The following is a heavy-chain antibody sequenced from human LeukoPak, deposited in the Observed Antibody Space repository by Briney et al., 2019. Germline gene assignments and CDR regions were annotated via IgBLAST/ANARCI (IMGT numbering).Heavy chain of an antibody. CDR1: GFTFSSYA. Sequence: PGGSLRLSCAASGFTFSSYAMHWVRQAPGKGLEWVAVISYDGSNKYYADSVKGRFTISRDIAKNTLYLEMNSLRVEDTALYYCGRDISAGGMDVWGQGTTVTVSS. CDR3: GRDISAGGMDV. V-gene: IGHV3-30*04. CDR2: ISYDGSNK. J-gene: IGHJ6*02.